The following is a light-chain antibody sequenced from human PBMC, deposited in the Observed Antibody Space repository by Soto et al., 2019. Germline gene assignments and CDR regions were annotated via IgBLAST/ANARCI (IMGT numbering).Light chain of an antibody. Sequence: QSALTQPRSVSGSPGQAVTISCTGTSSDVGGYNYVSWYQQHPGNAPKLMIYDVSKRPSGVPDRFSGSKSGNTASLTISRLPAEDEADYYGCSYAGSYTPLYVFGTGTKVTVL. CDR3: CSYAGSYTPLYV. CDR1: SSDVGGYNY. J-gene: IGLJ1*01. CDR2: DVS. V-gene: IGLV2-11*01.